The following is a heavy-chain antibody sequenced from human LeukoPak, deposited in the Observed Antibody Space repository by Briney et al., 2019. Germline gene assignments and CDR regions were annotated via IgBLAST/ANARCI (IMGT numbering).Heavy chain of an antibody. D-gene: IGHD3-10*01. V-gene: IGHV4-39*01. CDR1: GGSITTQYYY. CDR3: ARPSRSISTAGAFDI. J-gene: IGHJ3*02. Sequence: SETLSLTCSVSGGSITTQYYYWGWIRQPPGKGLEWIATIYYSGSTYYNPSLKSRVTMSVDTSKNQFSLRLNSVTAADTAVYYCARPSRSISTAGAFDIWGQGTMVTVSS. CDR2: IYYSGST.